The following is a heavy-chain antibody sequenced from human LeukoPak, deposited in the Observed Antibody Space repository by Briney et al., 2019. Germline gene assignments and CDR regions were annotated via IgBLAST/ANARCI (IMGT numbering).Heavy chain of an antibody. V-gene: IGHV4-59*01. CDR2: IYYSGST. J-gene: IGHJ5*02. CDR3: ARGGSRIANWFDP. CDR1: GFTFSDYY. Sequence: PGGSLRLSCAASGFTFSDYYMSWIRQPPGKGLEWIGYIYYSGSTNYNPSLKSRVTISIDTSKNQFSPKLSSVTAADTAVYYCARGGSRIANWFDPWGQGTLVTVSS. D-gene: IGHD2-15*01.